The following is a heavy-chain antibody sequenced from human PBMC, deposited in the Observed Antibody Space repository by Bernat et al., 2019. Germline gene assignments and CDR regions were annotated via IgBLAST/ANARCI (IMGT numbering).Heavy chain of an antibody. CDR1: GYTFTSYD. CDR3: ARGRKGTAVAGLIDY. CDR2: MNPNTGNT. D-gene: IGHD6-19*01. V-gene: IGHV1-8*01. J-gene: IGHJ4*02. Sequence: QVQLVQSGAEVKKPGASVKVSCKASGYTFTSYDINWVRQAIGQGLEWMGWMNPNTGNTGYAQKFQGRVTMTRNTSISTAYMELSSLRSDDTAVYYCARGRKGTAVAGLIDYWGQGTLVTVSS.